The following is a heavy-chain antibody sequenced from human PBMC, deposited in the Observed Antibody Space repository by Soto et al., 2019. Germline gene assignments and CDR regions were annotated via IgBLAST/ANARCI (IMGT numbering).Heavy chain of an antibody. CDR2: IWYDGSNK. Sequence: PGGSLRLSCAASGFTFISYGMHWVRQAPGKGLEWVAVIWYDGSNKYYADSVKGRFTISRDNSKNTLYLQMNSLRAEDTAVYYCARDAYYDFWSGYSPLYGMDVWGQGTTVTVSS. J-gene: IGHJ6*02. CDR3: ARDAYYDFWSGYSPLYGMDV. V-gene: IGHV3-33*01. CDR1: GFTFISYG. D-gene: IGHD3-3*01.